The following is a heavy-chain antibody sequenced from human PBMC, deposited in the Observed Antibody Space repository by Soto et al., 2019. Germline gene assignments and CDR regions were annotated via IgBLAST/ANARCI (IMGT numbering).Heavy chain of an antibody. J-gene: IGHJ2*01. D-gene: IGHD3-3*01. CDR2: IYYSGST. CDR1: GGSINNGDYY. V-gene: IGHV4-30-4*01. Sequence: PSETLSLTCAVSGGSINNGDYYWSWIRQPPGKGLEWIGYIYYSGSTYVNPSLKSRLSMSLDTSKNQFSLKLTSVPAADTAVYSCAREKSVVFGMAHPYWYFELWGRGTWVPVSP. CDR3: AREKSVVFGMAHPYWYFEL.